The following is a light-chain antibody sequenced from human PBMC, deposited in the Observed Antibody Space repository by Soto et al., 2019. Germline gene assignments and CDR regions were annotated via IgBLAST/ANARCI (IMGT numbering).Light chain of an antibody. J-gene: IGKJ1*01. Sequence: EVVMTQSPATLSVSPGERATLSCRASQSVTTNMAWYQQKPGQAPRLLIYGASTRATDIPARFSGSGSGTDFTLTISSLQSEDFAVYYCQQYTNWPPWTFGQGTKV. V-gene: IGKV3-15*01. CDR1: QSVTTN. CDR2: GAS. CDR3: QQYTNWPPWT.